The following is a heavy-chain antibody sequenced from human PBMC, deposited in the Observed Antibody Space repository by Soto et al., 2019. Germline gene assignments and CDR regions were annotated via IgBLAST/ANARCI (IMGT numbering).Heavy chain of an antibody. CDR1: GFTFSNYA. CDR2: ISGSGGST. D-gene: IGHD1-7*01. CDR3: AKDLARELRYNLLVP. V-gene: IGHV3-23*01. J-gene: IGHJ5*02. Sequence: EVQLLESGGGLVQPGGSLRLSCAASGFTFSNYAMSWVRQAPGKGPEWVSGISGSGGSTDYADSVKGRFTIFRDNSKNTLYLQMYSLRAEGTAVYYCAKDLARELRYNLLVPWGQGTLVTVSS.